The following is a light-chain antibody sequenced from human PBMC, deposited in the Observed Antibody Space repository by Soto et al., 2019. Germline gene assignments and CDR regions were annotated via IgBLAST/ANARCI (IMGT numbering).Light chain of an antibody. CDR2: DNE. J-gene: IGLJ1*01. V-gene: IGLV1-51*01. Sequence: QSVLRQPPSVSAAPGNKVTISCSGGRSNIGDNSVSLYQQLPGEAPKLLIDDNELRPSGIPDRFSGSRSATSATLAITGLQTGDEADYSCGTWDDRLNGHVFGTGTKVTVL. CDR3: GTWDDRLNGHV. CDR1: RSNIGDNS.